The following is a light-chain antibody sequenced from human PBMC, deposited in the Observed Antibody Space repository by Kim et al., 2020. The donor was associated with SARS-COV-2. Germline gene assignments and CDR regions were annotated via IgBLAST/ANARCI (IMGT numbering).Light chain of an antibody. CDR1: NDISNY. J-gene: IGKJ2*01. V-gene: IGKV1-33*01. CDR2: DES. CDR3: QQYYNLPYT. Sequence: ASVGDSVTTTCQASNDISNYLIWWQQKTRKAPHLLIYDESTFESGVLSRFSGSGSGTDFSLTISSLQPEDISTYSYQQYYNLPYTFGQGTNL.